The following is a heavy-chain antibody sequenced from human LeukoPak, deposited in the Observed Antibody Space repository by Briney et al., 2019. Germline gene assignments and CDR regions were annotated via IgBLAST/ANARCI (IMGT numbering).Heavy chain of an antibody. CDR1: GYTFTGYY. V-gene: IGHV1-2*02. D-gene: IGHD2-15*01. J-gene: IGHJ5*01. CDR3: ARQADNNWFDS. CDR2: INPNSGST. Sequence: ASVKVSCKASGYTFTGYYMHWVRQAPGQGLDWMGWINPNSGSTKYAQKFQGRVTMTRDTSISTAYMELSRLRSDDSAVFYCARQADNNWFDSWGQGTLVTVSS.